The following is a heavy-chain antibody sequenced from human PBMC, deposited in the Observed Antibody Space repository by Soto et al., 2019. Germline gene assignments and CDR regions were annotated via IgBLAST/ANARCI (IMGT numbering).Heavy chain of an antibody. V-gene: IGHV1-2*04. CDR2: INPNSGGT. D-gene: IGHD1-26*01. CDR3: ARGDHTSGSYYSGMDV. CDR1: GYTFTGYY. Sequence: QVQLVQSGAEVKKPGASVKVSCKASGYTFTGYYMHWVRQAPGQGLEWMGWINPNSGGTNYAQKFQGWVTMTRDTSISTAYMELSRLRSDDTAVYYCARGDHTSGSYYSGMDVWGQGTTVTVSS. J-gene: IGHJ6*02.